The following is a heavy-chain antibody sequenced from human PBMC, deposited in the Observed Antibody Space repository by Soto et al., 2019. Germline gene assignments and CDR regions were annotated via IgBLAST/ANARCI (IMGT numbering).Heavy chain of an antibody. CDR1: GYTFTSYG. Sequence: ASVKVSCKASGYTFTSYGISWVRQAPGQGLEWMGWISAYNGNTNYAQKLQGRVTMTTDTSMSTAYMELRSLRSDDTAVYYCARVDLEWLLSRYYYYGMDVWGQGTTVTVSS. CDR2: ISAYNGNT. CDR3: ARVDLEWLLSRYYYYGMDV. J-gene: IGHJ6*02. D-gene: IGHD3-3*01. V-gene: IGHV1-18*01.